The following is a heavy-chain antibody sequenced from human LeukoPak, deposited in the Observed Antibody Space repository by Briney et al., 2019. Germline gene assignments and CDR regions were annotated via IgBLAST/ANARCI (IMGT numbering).Heavy chain of an antibody. D-gene: IGHD5-12*01. V-gene: IGHV3-7*01. CDR1: GFSFSSNW. J-gene: IGHJ6*02. Sequence: PGGSLRLSCAAPGFSFSSNWMGWVRQAPGKGLEWVAHIKRDGSQKYYLDSVKGRFTISRDNAKNSLYLQMNSLRAEDTAVYYCARDGNIVATIGSDGMDVWGQGTTVTVSS. CDR2: IKRDGSQK. CDR3: ARDGNIVATIGSDGMDV.